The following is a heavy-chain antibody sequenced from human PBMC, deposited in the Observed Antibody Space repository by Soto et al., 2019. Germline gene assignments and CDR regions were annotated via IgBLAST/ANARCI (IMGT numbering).Heavy chain of an antibody. V-gene: IGHV4-31*03. Sequence: QVQLQESGPGLLKPSQTLSLTCTVSGGSISGAAYYWSWIRHLPGKGLEWIGYIYYTGTTYYRPSLESRVTNSLDTTKNPFSLKLTSVTAADTAVYYCARDTGFYGGYQWFDPWGQGTLVTVSS. D-gene: IGHD2-2*01. J-gene: IGHJ5*02. CDR1: GGSISGAAYY. CDR3: ARDTGFYGGYQWFDP. CDR2: IYYTGTT.